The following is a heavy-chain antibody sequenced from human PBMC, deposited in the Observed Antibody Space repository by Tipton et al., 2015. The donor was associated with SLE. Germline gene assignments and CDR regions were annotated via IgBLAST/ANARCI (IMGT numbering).Heavy chain of an antibody. CDR2: INSDGTST. V-gene: IGHV3-74*01. J-gene: IGHJ4*02. Sequence: GSLRLSCAASGFTFRSYWMHWVRQDPGKGLVWVSRINSDGTSTSYADSVKGRFTISRDNAKNTLFLQMNSLRAEDTAVYYCARGTDTMVRGLIGYWGQGTLVTVSS. CDR3: ARGTDTMVRGLIGY. CDR1: GFTFRSYW. D-gene: IGHD3-10*01.